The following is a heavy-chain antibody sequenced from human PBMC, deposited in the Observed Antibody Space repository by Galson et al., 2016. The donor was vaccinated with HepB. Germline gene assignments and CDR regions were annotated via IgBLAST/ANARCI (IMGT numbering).Heavy chain of an antibody. CDR3: AKVYYGDWGDWYFDL. D-gene: IGHD4-17*01. CDR1: GFTFSSYG. Sequence: SLRLSCAASGFTFSSYGMHWVRQAPGKGLEWVAVISYDGSNKYYADSVKGRFTISRDNSKNTLYLQMNSLRAEDTAVYYCAKVYYGDWGDWYFDLWGRGTLVTVSS. J-gene: IGHJ2*01. V-gene: IGHV3-30*18. CDR2: ISYDGSNK.